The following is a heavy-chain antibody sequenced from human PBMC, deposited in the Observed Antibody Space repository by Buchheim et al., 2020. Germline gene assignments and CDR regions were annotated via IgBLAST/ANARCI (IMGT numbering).Heavy chain of an antibody. V-gene: IGHV3-23*01. CDR3: AKDLGINWYNWFDS. CDR1: GFTFSNYA. J-gene: IGHJ5*01. CDR2: ISGGGGNS. Sequence: EVQLLESGGGLAQPGGSLRLSCAVSGFTFSNYAMSWVRQAPGKGLEWVSTISGGGGNSYYADSVKGRFTISRDNSKNTLFLQLCSLRAEDTAVYYCAKDLGINWYNWFDSWGQGTL. D-gene: IGHD1-1*01.